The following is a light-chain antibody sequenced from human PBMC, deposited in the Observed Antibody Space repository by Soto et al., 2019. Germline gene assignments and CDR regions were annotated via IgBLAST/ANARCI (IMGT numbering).Light chain of an antibody. CDR3: HQYHSYPVS. Sequence: DIQMTQSPSSLSASVGDTVTITCRASQGIGNFLAWFQQKPGKAPTSRISEASSLQSGVPSRFSGSGSGTDFTLTISSLQPEDFATYYCHQYHSYPVSFGGGTKVEFK. V-gene: IGKV1-16*01. CDR1: QGIGNF. J-gene: IGKJ4*01. CDR2: EAS.